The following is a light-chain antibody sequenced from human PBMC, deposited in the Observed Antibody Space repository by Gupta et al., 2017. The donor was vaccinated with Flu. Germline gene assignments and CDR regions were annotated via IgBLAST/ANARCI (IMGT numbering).Light chain of an antibody. CDR2: DVS. V-gene: IGKV3-11*01. J-gene: IGKJ3*01. CDR1: QSVSSY. Sequence: EIVLTQSPATLSLSPGERATLSCRASQSVSSYLAWYQQKPGQAPRLLIYDVSNRATGIPASFSGSGSGTDFTLTISSLEPEDFAVYYCQQRSKSFTFGPGTKVDIK. CDR3: QQRSKSFT.